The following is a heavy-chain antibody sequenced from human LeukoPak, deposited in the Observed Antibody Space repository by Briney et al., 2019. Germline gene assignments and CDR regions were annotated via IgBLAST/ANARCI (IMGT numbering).Heavy chain of an antibody. CDR1: GFTFSSYG. CDR3: ARDGWSSTSCYPNYYYYGMDG. J-gene: IGHJ6*04. Sequence: GGSLRLSCAASGFTFSSYGMHWVRQAPGKGLEWVAVIWYDGSNKYYADSVKGRFTISRDNSKNTLYLQMNSLRAEDTAVYYCARDGWSSTSCYPNYYYYGMDGWGKGTTVTVSS. CDR2: IWYDGSNK. V-gene: IGHV3-33*01. D-gene: IGHD2-2*01.